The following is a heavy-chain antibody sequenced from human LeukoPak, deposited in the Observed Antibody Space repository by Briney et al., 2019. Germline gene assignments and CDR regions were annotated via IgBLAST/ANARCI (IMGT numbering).Heavy chain of an antibody. CDR3: ARARGAGPGGHFDY. D-gene: IGHD6-19*01. Sequence: PGGSLRLSCAASGFSFSDNYMSWIRQAPGKGLEWVSYISNSGSYTNYPDSVRGRFTISRDNAKNSLYLQMNSLRDEDTAVYYCARARGAGPGGHFDYWGQGTLVTVSS. V-gene: IGHV3-11*05. CDR2: ISNSGSYT. J-gene: IGHJ4*02. CDR1: GFSFSDNY.